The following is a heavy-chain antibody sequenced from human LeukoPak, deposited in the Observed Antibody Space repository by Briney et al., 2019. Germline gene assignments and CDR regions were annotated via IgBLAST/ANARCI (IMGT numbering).Heavy chain of an antibody. CDR3: ARGGSGSYFSWLDP. V-gene: IGHV1-2*02. CDR2: INPNSGRP. Sequence: GASLKSSCKASGYTFTGYYVHCVRHGPGHGLECIGGINPNSGRPNYAQKFQGRVTMTRDTSISTAYMELSRLRSDDTAVYYCARGGSGSYFSWLDPWGQGTLVTVSS. D-gene: IGHD3-10*01. J-gene: IGHJ5*02. CDR1: GYTFTGYY.